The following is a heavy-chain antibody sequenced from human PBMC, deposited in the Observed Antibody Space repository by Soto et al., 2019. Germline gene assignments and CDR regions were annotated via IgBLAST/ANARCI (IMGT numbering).Heavy chain of an antibody. J-gene: IGHJ6*02. CDR2: ISDDGDST. D-gene: IGHD2-2*01. V-gene: IGHV3-23*01. CDR1: GLTFSDNA. Sequence: PGGSLRLSCGASGLTFSDNAMTWVRQAPGKGLDWVSSISDDGDSTYYADPVKGRFAVSRANSKNTLFLHMNSLGAEDTAVYYCAKSLSPAVNYGLDVWGQGTSVTVSS. CDR3: AKSLSPAVNYGLDV.